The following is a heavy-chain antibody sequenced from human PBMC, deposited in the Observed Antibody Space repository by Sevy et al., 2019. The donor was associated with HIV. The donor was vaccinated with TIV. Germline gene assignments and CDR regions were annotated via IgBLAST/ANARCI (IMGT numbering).Heavy chain of an antibody. V-gene: IGHV1-2*02. Sequence: ASVKVSCKASGYIFSGYYFYWVRQAPGQGLELMGWINPESGDTNYARKFQGRVTMTRDTSVSTAYMTLSRLKSNDTAQYYCAGGPLVSYYAFWKRAPDYWGQGTLVTVSS. CDR2: INPESGDT. CDR3: AGGPLVSYYAFWKRAPDY. CDR1: GYIFSGYY. J-gene: IGHJ4*02. D-gene: IGHD3-3*01.